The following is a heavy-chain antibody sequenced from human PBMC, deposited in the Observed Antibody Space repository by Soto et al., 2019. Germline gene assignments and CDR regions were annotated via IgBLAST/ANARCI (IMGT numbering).Heavy chain of an antibody. CDR3: AKSRGSGSYFNPSDAFDF. CDR2: ISGGGGGT. J-gene: IGHJ3*01. D-gene: IGHD3-10*01. CDR1: GFTFSSYA. Sequence: EVQLLDSGGGLVQPGGSLRLSCAASGFTFSSYAMSWVRQAPGKGLEWVSSISGGGGGTYYADSVKGRFTISRDNSKNTLSLQMNSLRAEDTAVYYCAKSRGSGSYFNPSDAFDFWGQGTMVTVSS. V-gene: IGHV3-23*01.